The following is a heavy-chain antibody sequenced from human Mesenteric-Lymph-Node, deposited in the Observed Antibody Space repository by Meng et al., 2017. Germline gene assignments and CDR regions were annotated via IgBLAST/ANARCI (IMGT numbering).Heavy chain of an antibody. Sequence: GESLKISCAASGFAFTIYAMSWVRQAPGKGLEWVSTISATGGSTYYADSVKGRFTISRDTSKTTLYLQMNSLRAEDTAVYYCAKPRQADVYASGSYFDDWGQGTLVTVSS. CDR1: GFAFTIYA. D-gene: IGHD3-10*01. CDR3: AKPRQADVYASGSYFDD. CDR2: ISATGGST. J-gene: IGHJ4*02. V-gene: IGHV3-23*01.